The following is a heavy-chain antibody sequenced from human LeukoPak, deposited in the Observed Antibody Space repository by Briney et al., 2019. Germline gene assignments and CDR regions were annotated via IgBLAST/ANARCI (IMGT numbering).Heavy chain of an antibody. CDR2: IGTAGDT. D-gene: IGHD3-22*01. CDR1: GSTFSSYD. J-gene: IGHJ6*02. Sequence: GGSLRLSCAASGSTFSSYDMHWVRQATGKGLEWVSAIGTAGDTYYPGSVKGRFTISRENAKNSLYLQMNSLRAGDTAVYYCARDSSAFYGMDVWGQGTTVTVSS. V-gene: IGHV3-13*01. CDR3: ARDSSAFYGMDV.